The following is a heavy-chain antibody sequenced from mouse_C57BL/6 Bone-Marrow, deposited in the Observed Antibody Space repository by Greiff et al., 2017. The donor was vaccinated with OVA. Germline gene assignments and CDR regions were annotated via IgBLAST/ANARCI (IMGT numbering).Heavy chain of an antibody. CDR3: ARECYYYFDY. D-gene: IGHD2-12*01. V-gene: IGHV1-64*01. CDR2: IHPNSGST. Sequence: VKLQQPGAELVKPGASVKLSCKASGYTFTSYWMHWVKQRPGQGLEWIGMIHPNSGSTNYNEKFKSKATLTVDKSSSTAYMQLSSLTSEDSAVYYCARECYYYFDYWGQGTTLTVSS. CDR1: GYTFTSYW. J-gene: IGHJ2*01.